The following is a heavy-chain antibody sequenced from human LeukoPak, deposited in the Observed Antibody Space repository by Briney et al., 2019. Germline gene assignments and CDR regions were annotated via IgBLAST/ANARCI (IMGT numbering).Heavy chain of an antibody. CDR2: INHSGST. J-gene: IGHJ4*02. CDR3: KALYYDFWSDYGNFDY. V-gene: IGHV4-34*01. Sequence: ASETLSLTCAVYGGSFSGYYWSWIRQPPGKGLEWIGEINHSGSTNYNPSLRSRVTISVDTSKNQFSLKLSSVTAADTAVYYCKALYYDFWSDYGNFDYWGQGTLVTVSS. CDR1: GGSFSGYY. D-gene: IGHD3-3*01.